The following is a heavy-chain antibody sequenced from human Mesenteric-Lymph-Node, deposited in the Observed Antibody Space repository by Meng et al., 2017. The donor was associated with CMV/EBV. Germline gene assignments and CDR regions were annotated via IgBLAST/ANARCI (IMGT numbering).Heavy chain of an antibody. CDR1: GDSMSNYF. J-gene: IGHJ6*02. D-gene: IGHD5-12*01. Sequence: SETLSLTCTVSGDSMSNYFWTWIRQPPGKGLEWIGYIHGSGNTKYNPSLTSRVVISVDTSRKQFSLRLNSLTAADTAAYYCSRDRGYTSGDPFYYHGLDVWGQGTTVTVSS. CDR2: IHGSGNT. V-gene: IGHV4-59*01. CDR3: SRDRGYTSGDPFYYHGLDV.